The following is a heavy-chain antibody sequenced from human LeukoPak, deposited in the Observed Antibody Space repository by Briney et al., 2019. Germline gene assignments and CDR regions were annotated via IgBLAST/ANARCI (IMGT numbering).Heavy chain of an antibody. CDR1: GGSISSSSYY. J-gene: IGHJ6*03. V-gene: IGHV4-39*07. CDR2: IYYSGST. CDR3: ASLAGYYYYMDA. Sequence: SETLSLTCTVSGGSISSSSYYWGWIRQPPGKGLEWIGSIYYSGSTYYNPSLKSRVTISVDTSKNQFSLKLSSVTAADTAVYYCASLAGYYYYMDAWGKGTTVTVSS.